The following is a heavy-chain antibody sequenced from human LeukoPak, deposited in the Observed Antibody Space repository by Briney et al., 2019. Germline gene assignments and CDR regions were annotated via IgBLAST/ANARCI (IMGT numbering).Heavy chain of an antibody. Sequence: QPGGSLRLSCAASGFTFSSYGMHWVRQAPGKGLEWVAFIRYDGSNKYYADSVKGRFTISRDNSKNTLYLQMNSLRAEDTAVYYCAKEVDSSGWSDDAFDIWGQGTMVTVSS. CDR2: IRYDGSNK. J-gene: IGHJ3*02. CDR1: GFTFSSYG. V-gene: IGHV3-30*02. D-gene: IGHD6-19*01. CDR3: AKEVDSSGWSDDAFDI.